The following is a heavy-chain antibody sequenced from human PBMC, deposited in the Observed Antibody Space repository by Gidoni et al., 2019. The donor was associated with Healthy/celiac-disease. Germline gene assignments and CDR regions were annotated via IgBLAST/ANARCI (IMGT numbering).Heavy chain of an antibody. CDR2: IYSGGST. V-gene: IGHV3-53*01. J-gene: IGHJ3*02. CDR1: GFTVSSNY. Sequence: EVQLVESGGGLIQPGGSLRLSCAASGFTVSSNYMSWVRQAPGQGLEWVSVIYSGGSTYYADSVKGRFTISRDNSKNTLYLQMNSLRAEDTAVYYCAKGGYYSRDAFDIWGQGTMVTVSS. D-gene: IGHD3-22*01. CDR3: AKGGYYSRDAFDI.